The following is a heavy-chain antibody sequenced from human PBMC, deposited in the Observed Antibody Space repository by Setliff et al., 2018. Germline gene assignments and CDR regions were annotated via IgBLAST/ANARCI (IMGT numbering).Heavy chain of an antibody. CDR3: ARGSVEYSRGWYYFDY. CDR2: IIPIFGSA. CDR1: GGTFSSYG. V-gene: IGHV1-69*13. J-gene: IGHJ4*02. D-gene: IGHD6-19*01. Sequence: SVEVSCKASGGTFSSYGISWVRQAPGQGLEWMGGIIPIFGSANYARKFQGRVTVTADESTSTAYMELSSLRSEDTAVYYCARGSVEYSRGWYYFDYWAQGTLVTVSS.